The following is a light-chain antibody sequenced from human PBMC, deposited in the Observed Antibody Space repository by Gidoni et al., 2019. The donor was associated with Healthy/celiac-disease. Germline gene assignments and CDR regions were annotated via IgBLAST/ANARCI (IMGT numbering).Light chain of an antibody. J-gene: IGKJ2*01. Sequence: EIVMTQSPATLSVSPGERATLSCRANQSVNSNLAWYQQKPGQAPRLLIYGASTRATGIPARFSGSGSGTEFTLTISSLQSEDFAVYYCQQYNNWPPVYTFGQGTKLEIK. CDR3: QQYNNWPPVYT. CDR2: GAS. V-gene: IGKV3-15*01. CDR1: QSVNSN.